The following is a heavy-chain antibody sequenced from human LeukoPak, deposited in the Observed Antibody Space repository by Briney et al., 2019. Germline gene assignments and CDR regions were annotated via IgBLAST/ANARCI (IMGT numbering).Heavy chain of an antibody. CDR2: IYYSGST. Sequence: PSKTLSLTCTVSGGSISSGGYYWSWIRQHPGKGLEWIGYIYYSGSTCYNPSLKSRVTISVDTSKNQFSLKLSSVTAADTAVYYCARTLVSQLTDYWGQGTLVTVSS. J-gene: IGHJ4*02. V-gene: IGHV4-31*03. D-gene: IGHD3-9*01. CDR3: ARTLVSQLTDY. CDR1: GGSISSGGYY.